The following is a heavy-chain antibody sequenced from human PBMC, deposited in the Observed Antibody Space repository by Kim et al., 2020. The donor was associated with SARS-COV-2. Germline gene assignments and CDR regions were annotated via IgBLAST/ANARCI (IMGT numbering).Heavy chain of an antibody. D-gene: IGHD1-1*01. J-gene: IGHJ6*02. CDR2: IYYSGST. CDR1: GGSISSYY. V-gene: IGHV4-59*01. CDR3: ARGGTYYYYGMDV. Sequence: SETLSLTCTVSGGSISSYYWSWIRQPPGKGLEWIGYIYYSGSTNYNPSLKSRVTISVDTSKNQFSLKLSSVTAADTAVYYCARGGTYYYYGMDVWGQGTTVTVSS.